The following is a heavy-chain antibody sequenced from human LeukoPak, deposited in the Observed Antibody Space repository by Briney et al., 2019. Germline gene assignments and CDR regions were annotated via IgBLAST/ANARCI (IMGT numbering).Heavy chain of an antibody. J-gene: IGHJ4*02. CDR1: GYSFTSYW. D-gene: IGHD2-8*01. CDR3: ARGYYCTNGVCSDPSFDY. CDR2: IYPGDSDT. Sequence: GESLKISCKGSGYSFTSYWIGWVRQMPGKGLGWMGIIYPGDSDTRYSPSFQGQVTISADKSISTAYLQWSSLKASDTAMYYCARGYYCTNGVCSDPSFDYWGQGTLVTVSS. V-gene: IGHV5-51*01.